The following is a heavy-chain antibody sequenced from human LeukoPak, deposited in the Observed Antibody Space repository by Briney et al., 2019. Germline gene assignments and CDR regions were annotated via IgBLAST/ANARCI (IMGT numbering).Heavy chain of an antibody. CDR3: ARDRRVAARLFDY. Sequence: SQTLSLSCAISGVSVSSNSTAWNWISQSPWIGLEWLVRTYYRSKWYNAYSVSVKSRITIDLATSKNQFSLQLISVTPADTAVYYCARDRRVAARLFDYWGQGTLVTVSS. J-gene: IGHJ4*02. CDR1: GVSVSSNSTA. CDR2: TYYRSKWYN. V-gene: IGHV6-1*01. D-gene: IGHD6-6*01.